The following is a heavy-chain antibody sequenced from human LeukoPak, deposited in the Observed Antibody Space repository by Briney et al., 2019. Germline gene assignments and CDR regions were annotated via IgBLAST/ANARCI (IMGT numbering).Heavy chain of an antibody. D-gene: IGHD2-2*01. Sequence: PGGSLRLSCAASGFTFSSYGMHWVRQAPGKGLEWVAVIWYDGSNKYYADSVKGRFTISRDNSKNTLYLQMNSLRAEDKAVYYCAKGGVVPAAAIYYYYYMDVWGKGTTVTVSS. CDR3: AKGGVVPAAAIYYYYYMDV. CDR2: IWYDGSNK. V-gene: IGHV3-33*06. J-gene: IGHJ6*03. CDR1: GFTFSSYG.